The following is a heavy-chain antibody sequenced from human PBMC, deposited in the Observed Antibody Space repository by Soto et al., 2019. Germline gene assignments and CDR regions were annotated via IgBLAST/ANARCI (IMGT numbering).Heavy chain of an antibody. CDR2: IIPILGIA. Sequence: QVQLVQSGAEVKKPGSSVKVSCKASGGTFSSYTISWVRQAPGQGLEWMGRIIPILGIANYAQKFQGRVTITADKSTSTAYMELSSLRSEDTAVYYCARGREATVGGDVWGQGNTVTVSS. D-gene: IGHD3-16*01. CDR1: GGTFSSYT. V-gene: IGHV1-69*02. J-gene: IGHJ6*02. CDR3: ARGREATVGGDV.